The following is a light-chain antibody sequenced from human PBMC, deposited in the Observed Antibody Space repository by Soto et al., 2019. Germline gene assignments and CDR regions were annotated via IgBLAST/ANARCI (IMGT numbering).Light chain of an antibody. J-gene: IGKJ1*01. CDR3: QAYGVSPMWT. Sequence: EIVLTQSPGTLSLSPGERATLSCRASQSVSSSYLAWYQQIPGQAPRLLIYGASSRATGIPERFSGSGSGTDFNLAISRLEPEDGAVYYCQAYGVSPMWTFGQSTKVEIK. V-gene: IGKV3-20*01. CDR1: QSVSSSY. CDR2: GAS.